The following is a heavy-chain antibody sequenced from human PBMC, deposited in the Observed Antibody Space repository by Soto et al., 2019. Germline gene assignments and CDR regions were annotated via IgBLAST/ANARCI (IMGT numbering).Heavy chain of an antibody. CDR2: IIPSLGIA. J-gene: IGHJ6*03. CDR3: ARGGGYCSFGSCPYYYYYYMDV. CDR1: GGTFSSYT. V-gene: IGHV1-69*02. D-gene: IGHD2-15*01. Sequence: QVQLVQSGAEVKKPGSSVKVSCKASGGTFSSYTISWVRQAPGQGLEWMGRIIPSLGIANYAQKFQGRVTMTADKSTSTAYMELSSLRSEDTAVYYCARGGGYCSFGSCPYYYYYYMDVWGKGTTVTVSS.